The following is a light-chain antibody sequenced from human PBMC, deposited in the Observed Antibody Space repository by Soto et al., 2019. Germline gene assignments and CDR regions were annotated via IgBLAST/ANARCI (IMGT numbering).Light chain of an antibody. V-gene: IGKV4-1*01. J-gene: IGKJ3*01. CDR2: WAS. CDR3: QQYYSAPFT. Sequence: DIVMTQSPDSLAVSLGERATINCKSSQSVLYSSNNKKYLAWFQQKPGQPPRLLIYWASSRESGVPDRFSASESGTDFTLTISSLQAEDVAVYYCQQYYSAPFTFGPGTKVEI. CDR1: QSVLYSSNNKKY.